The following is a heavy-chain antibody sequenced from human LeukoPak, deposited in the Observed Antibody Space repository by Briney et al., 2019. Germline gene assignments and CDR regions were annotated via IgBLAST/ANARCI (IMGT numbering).Heavy chain of an antibody. V-gene: IGHV4-4*07. J-gene: IGHJ6*03. CDR1: GGSISSYY. D-gene: IGHD2-15*01. CDR3: ARVGHRSAYYYYYYMDV. Sequence: SETLSLTCTVSGGSISSYYWSWIRQPAGTGLEWIGRIYYSGSTTYNPSLKSRVTISVDTSKNQFSLKLSSVTAADTAVYYCARVGHRSAYYYYYYMDVWGKGTTVTVSS. CDR2: IYYSGST.